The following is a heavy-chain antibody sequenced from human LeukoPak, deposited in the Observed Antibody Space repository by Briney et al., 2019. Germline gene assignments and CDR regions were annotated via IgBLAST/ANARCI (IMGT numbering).Heavy chain of an antibody. CDR3: AKDRPNYYETNGHYYRRDGDC. CDR1: GFTFNIYA. CDR2: ISGSGDYT. V-gene: IGHV3-23*01. Sequence: PGGSLRLSCAASGFTFNIYAMSWFRQAPGKGLEWVSSISGSGDYTFYAGSVKGRFTISRDNSRNTLYLQMNSLRAEDTAIYYCAKDRPNYYETNGHYYRRDGDCWGQGTLVTVSS. D-gene: IGHD3-22*01. J-gene: IGHJ4*02.